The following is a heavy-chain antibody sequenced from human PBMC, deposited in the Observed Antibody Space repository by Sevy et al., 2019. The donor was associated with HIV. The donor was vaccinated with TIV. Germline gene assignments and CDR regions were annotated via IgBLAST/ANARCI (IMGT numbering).Heavy chain of an antibody. V-gene: IGHV3-49*03. J-gene: IGHJ6*02. Sequence: GGSLRLSCTASGFTFGDYAMSWFRQAPGKGLEWVGFIRSNVYGGTTEYAASVKGRFTVSRDDSKRIAYLQMNSLKTEGKAVVYCTRDSSSWYTTDYNYGMDVWGQGTTVTVSS. D-gene: IGHD6-13*01. CDR2: IRSNVYGGTT. CDR1: GFTFGDYA. CDR3: TRDSSSWYTTDYNYGMDV.